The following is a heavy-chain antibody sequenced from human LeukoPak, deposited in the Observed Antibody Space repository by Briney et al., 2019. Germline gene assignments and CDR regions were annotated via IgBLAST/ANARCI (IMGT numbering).Heavy chain of an antibody. CDR3: AKNHGTSFYYYDMYV. Sequence: GGSLRLSCAASGFTFSSYAMSWVRQAPGKGLEWVSTIGTGGGSTYYADSVKGRFTISRDNSKNTLYLQMNSLRAEDTALYYCAKNHGTSFYYYDMYVWGQGTTVTVSS. CDR1: GFTFSSYA. J-gene: IGHJ6*02. V-gene: IGHV3-23*01. D-gene: IGHD1-1*01. CDR2: IGTGGGST.